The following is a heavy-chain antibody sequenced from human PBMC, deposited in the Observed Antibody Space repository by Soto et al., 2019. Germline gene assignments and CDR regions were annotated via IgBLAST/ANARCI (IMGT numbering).Heavy chain of an antibody. CDR3: ASHDPGARFDP. J-gene: IGHJ5*02. CDR2: INPNNGAT. V-gene: IGHV1-2*02. D-gene: IGHD1-1*01. Sequence: QVQLVQSGAEVKKPGASVKVSCKAPRYIFTAYFMRWVRQAPGQGLEWMGWINPNNGATHYGLSFQGRVTMTRDTSICTAYMELSSLRSDDTAVYYCASHDPGARFDPWGQGTLVIVSS. CDR1: RYIFTAYF.